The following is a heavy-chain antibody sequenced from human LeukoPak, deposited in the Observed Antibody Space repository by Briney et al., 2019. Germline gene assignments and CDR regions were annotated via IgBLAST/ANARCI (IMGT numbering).Heavy chain of an antibody. CDR2: MNPNSGNT. CDR3: ARGPSRVVVPAAIFPPP. Sequence: GASVKVSCKASGYTFTSYDINWVRQATGQGLEWMGWMNPNSGNTGYAQKFQGRVTMTWNTSISTAYMELSSLRSEDTAVYYCARGPSRVVVPAAIFPPPWGQGTLVTVSS. D-gene: IGHD2-2*01. CDR1: GYTFTSYD. V-gene: IGHV1-8*01. J-gene: IGHJ5*02.